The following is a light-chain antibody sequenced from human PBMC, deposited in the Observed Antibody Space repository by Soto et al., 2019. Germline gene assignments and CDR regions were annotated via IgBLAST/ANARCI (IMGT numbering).Light chain of an antibody. J-gene: IGKJ1*01. CDR2: LGS. CDR3: MQPLQSWT. V-gene: IGKV2-28*01. Sequence: DIVMTQSPLSLPVTPGEPASISCRSSQSLLHSNGYNYLDWYLQKPGQSPQLLIYLGSNRASGVPDRFSGSGSGTDVTLKISRVEAEDVGVYYCMQPLQSWTLGQGTKVEIK. CDR1: QSLLHSNGYNY.